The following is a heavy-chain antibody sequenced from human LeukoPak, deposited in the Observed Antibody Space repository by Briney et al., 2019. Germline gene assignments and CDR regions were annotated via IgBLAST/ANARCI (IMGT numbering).Heavy chain of an antibody. CDR1: GYSFTGYW. Sequence: GESLKISWKGSGYSFTGYWIGWVRQIPGKGLEWMGIIYPGDSDTRSRPSFQGQVTISADKSISPAYLQWSSLTASDTAMYYCARRRGRYSYGSIYALAYWGQGTLVTVSS. V-gene: IGHV5-51*01. J-gene: IGHJ4*02. D-gene: IGHD5-18*01. CDR2: IYPGDSDT. CDR3: ARRRGRYSYGSIYALAY.